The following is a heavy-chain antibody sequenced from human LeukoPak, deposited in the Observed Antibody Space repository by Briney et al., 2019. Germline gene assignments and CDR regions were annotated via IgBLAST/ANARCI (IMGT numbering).Heavy chain of an antibody. D-gene: IGHD7-27*01. CDR3: VRDGSSWGNFDY. CDR1: GFTFSSYN. Sequence: GGSLRLSCVASGFTFSSYNMNWVRQAPGKGLEWVSYISRSSSTIYNADSVKGRFTISRDNAKNSLYLQMNSLRTEDTAVYYCVRDGSSWGNFDYWGQGTLVSVSS. J-gene: IGHJ4*02. CDR2: ISRSSSTI. V-gene: IGHV3-48*01.